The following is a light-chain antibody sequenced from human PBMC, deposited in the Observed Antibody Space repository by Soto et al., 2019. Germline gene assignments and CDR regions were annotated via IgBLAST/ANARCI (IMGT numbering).Light chain of an antibody. Sequence: EIVLTQSPATLSLSPGERATLSCRASQSVSSYLAWYQQKPRQAPRLLIYDASNRATGIPARFSGSGSRTDFTLTISSLEPEDFAVYYCQQRSNWPRTFGQGTKLEIK. CDR2: DAS. J-gene: IGKJ2*01. V-gene: IGKV3-11*01. CDR3: QQRSNWPRT. CDR1: QSVSSY.